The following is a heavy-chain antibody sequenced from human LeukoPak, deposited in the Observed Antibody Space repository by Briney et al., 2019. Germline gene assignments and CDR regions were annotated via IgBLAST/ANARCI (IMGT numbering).Heavy chain of an antibody. D-gene: IGHD3-10*01. V-gene: IGHV4-39*01. CDR3: ARLLWFGELHFDY. J-gene: IGHJ4*02. Sequence: SETLSLTRTVSGGSISSSSYYWGWIRQPPGKGLEWIGSIYYSGSTYYNPSLKSRVTISVDTSKNQFSLKLSSVTAADTAVYYCARLLWFGELHFDYWGQGTLVTVSS. CDR1: GGSISSSSYY. CDR2: IYYSGST.